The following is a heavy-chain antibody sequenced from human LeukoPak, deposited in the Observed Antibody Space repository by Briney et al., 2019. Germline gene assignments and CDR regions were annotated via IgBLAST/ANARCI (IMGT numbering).Heavy chain of an antibody. D-gene: IGHD6-6*01. CDR3: AKDSGYSSSEIDY. Sequence: GGSLRLSCAASGFTFDDYAMHWVRQAPGKGLEWVSGISWNSGSIGYADSVKGRFTISRDNAKNSPYLQMNSLRAEDTALYYCAKDSGYSSSEIDYWGQGTLVTVSS. CDR1: GFTFDDYA. CDR2: ISWNSGSI. J-gene: IGHJ4*02. V-gene: IGHV3-9*01.